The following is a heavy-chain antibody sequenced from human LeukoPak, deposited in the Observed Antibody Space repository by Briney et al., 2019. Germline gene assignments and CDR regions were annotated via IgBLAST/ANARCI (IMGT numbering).Heavy chain of an antibody. CDR1: GYRFTGYY. V-gene: IGHV1-2*02. Sequence: ASVKVSCKTSGYRFTGYYLHWVRQAPGQGLEWMGWMNPKSGATDYARKFQGRVTMTRDTSISTAYMELTRLRSDDTAVYFCARGSDYDDYFYMDFWGKGTTVTVSS. CDR2: MNPKSGAT. J-gene: IGHJ6*03. CDR3: ARGSDYDDYFYMDF.